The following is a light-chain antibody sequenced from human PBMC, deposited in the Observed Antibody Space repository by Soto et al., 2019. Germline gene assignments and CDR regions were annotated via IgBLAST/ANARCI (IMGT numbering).Light chain of an antibody. CDR1: SSNIGAGYD. CDR2: GNS. J-gene: IGLJ2*01. CDR3: QSYDSSLSGSYVV. Sequence: QTVVTQPPSVSGAPGQRVTISCTGSSSNIGAGYDVHWYQQLPGTAPKLLIYGNSNRPSGVPDRFSGSKSGTSASLAITGPRAGNGADYYCQSYDSSLSGSYVVFGGGTKLTAL. V-gene: IGLV1-40*01.